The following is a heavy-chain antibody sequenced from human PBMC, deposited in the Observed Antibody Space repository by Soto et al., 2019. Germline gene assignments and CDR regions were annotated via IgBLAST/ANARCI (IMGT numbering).Heavy chain of an antibody. CDR1: GFTFSSYG. V-gene: IGHV3-33*01. CDR3: ARERIPLREPTYNYYSGIDV. J-gene: IGHJ6*01. CDR2: IWYDGSNK. D-gene: IGHD3-16*01. Sequence: PGGSLRLSCAASGFTFSSYGMHWVRQAPGKGLEWVAVIWYDGSNKYYADSVKGRFTISRDNSKNTLYLQMNSLRAEDTAVYYCARERIPLREPTYNYYSGIDVWGQGITVSVSS.